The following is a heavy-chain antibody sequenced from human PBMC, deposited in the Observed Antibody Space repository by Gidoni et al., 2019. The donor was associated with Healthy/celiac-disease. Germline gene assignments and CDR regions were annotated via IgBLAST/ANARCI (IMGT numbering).Heavy chain of an antibody. CDR2: ISGSGGST. CDR1: VFTFSSYA. D-gene: IGHD2-2*01. V-gene: IGHV3-23*01. Sequence: EVQLLESGGGLLQPGGSLRLSFAASVFTFSSYAMSWVRQVPGKGMEWVSAISGSGGSTYYADSVKGRFTISRDNSKNTLYLQMNSLRAEDTAVYYCAKYPSIVVVPAAIDYWGQGTLVTVSS. CDR3: AKYPSIVVVPAAIDY. J-gene: IGHJ4*02.